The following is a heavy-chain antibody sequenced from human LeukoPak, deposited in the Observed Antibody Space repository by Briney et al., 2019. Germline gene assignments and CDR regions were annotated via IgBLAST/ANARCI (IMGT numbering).Heavy chain of an antibody. CDR2: ILTSGNT. V-gene: IGHV4-4*07. Sequence: SETLSLTCTVSGAAASIYDWSWVRLPAGKGLEWIGRILTSGNTNYNPSLKNRVTVSMDTSKNRVSLKLTSVTAADTAVYYCARDRPYYYAMDVWGQGITVTVSS. CDR3: ARDRPYYYAMDV. J-gene: IGHJ6*02. CDR1: GAAASIYD. D-gene: IGHD6-6*01.